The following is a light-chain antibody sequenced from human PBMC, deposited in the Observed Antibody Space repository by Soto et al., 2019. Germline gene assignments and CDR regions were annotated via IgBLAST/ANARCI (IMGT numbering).Light chain of an antibody. Sequence: EVVLTQSPVTLSLSPAERATLSCRASQSFRGLLAWYQQKPGQAPRLLIYDAYNRATGIPPRFSGSGSGTDFTLTISSLEPEDSAVDYCQQRHMWPITIGQGTRLEMK. J-gene: IGKJ5*01. CDR1: QSFRGL. CDR3: QQRHMWPIT. V-gene: IGKV3-11*01. CDR2: DAY.